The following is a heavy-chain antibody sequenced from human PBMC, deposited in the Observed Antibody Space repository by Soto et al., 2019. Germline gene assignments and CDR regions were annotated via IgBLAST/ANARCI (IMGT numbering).Heavy chain of an antibody. CDR3: ARERGEYDSGWYIDR. CDR2: ISSRSSLI. J-gene: IGHJ5*02. D-gene: IGHD6-19*01. V-gene: IGHV3-21*06. CDR1: GFSFSSHS. Sequence: PGGSLRLSCAASGFSFSSHSFNWVRQAPGQGLEWDAYISSRSSLILYADSVRGRFVIPRDNALNSLYLQMNSPRDEDTAIYYCARERGEYDSGWYIDRWGQGTPVTVS.